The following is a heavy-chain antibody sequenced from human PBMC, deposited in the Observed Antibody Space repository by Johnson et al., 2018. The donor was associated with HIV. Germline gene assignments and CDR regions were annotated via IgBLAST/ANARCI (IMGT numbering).Heavy chain of an antibody. CDR2: ISWDGGNT. V-gene: IGHV3-43D*03. CDR1: GFTFDDYA. CDR3: AKDVGTAAGTLQGAFDI. D-gene: IGHD6-13*01. Sequence: VQLVESGGVVVQPGGSLRLSCAASGFTFDDYAMHWVRQAPGKGLEWVSVISWDGGNTYYADSVKGRFTISRDNSKKSLYLQMNSLRAEDTAFYYCAKDVGTAAGTLQGAFDIWGQGTMVTVSS. J-gene: IGHJ3*02.